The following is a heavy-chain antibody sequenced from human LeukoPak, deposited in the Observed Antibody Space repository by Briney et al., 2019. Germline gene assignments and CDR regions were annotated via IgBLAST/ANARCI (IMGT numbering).Heavy chain of an antibody. D-gene: IGHD2-15*01. CDR2: INWNGGST. CDR1: GFTFDDYG. V-gene: IGHV3-20*04. Sequence: GGSRRLSCAASGFTFDDYGMSWVRQAPGEGLEWVSGINWNGGSTGYADSVKGRFTISRDNAKNSLYLQMNSLRAEDTALYYCARGGIVRAGRVVVVVAATVFDIWGQGTMVTVSS. J-gene: IGHJ3*02. CDR3: ARGGIVRAGRVVVVVAATVFDI.